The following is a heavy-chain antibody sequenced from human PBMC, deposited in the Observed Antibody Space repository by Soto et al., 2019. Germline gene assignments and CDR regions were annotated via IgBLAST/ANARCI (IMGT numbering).Heavy chain of an antibody. V-gene: IGHV3-48*01. CDR3: AKDRAYNGDDFNRFDY. D-gene: IGHD3-3*01. J-gene: IGHJ4*02. Sequence: GGSLRLSCAASGFTLSSYSMHWVRQAPGKGLEWVSYISGNGGTIYYADSVKGRFTISRDNSNNALSLQMNSLRAEDTAVYYCAKDRAYNGDDFNRFDYWGQGTLVTVSS. CDR1: GFTLSSYS. CDR2: ISGNGGTI.